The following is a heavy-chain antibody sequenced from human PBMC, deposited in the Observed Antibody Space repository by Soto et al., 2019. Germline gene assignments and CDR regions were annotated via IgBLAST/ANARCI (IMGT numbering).Heavy chain of an antibody. CDR3: KGSYYDSSGYYYEFRDY. J-gene: IGHJ4*02. D-gene: IGHD3-22*01. Sequence: QAGGSLRLSCAASGFTFSGSAMHWVRQASGKGLEWVGRIRSKANSYATAYAASVKGRFTISRDDSKNTAYLQMNSLKTEDTAVYYCKGSYYDSSGYYYEFRDYWGQGTLVTVSS. CDR1: GFTFSGSA. CDR2: IRSKANSYAT. V-gene: IGHV3-73*01.